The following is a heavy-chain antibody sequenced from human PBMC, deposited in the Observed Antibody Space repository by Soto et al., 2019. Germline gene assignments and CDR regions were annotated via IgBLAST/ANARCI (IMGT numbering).Heavy chain of an antibody. J-gene: IGHJ4*02. Sequence: GGSLRLSCAASGFTFSSYAMSWVRQAPGKGLEWVSAISGSGGSTYYADSVKGRFTISRDNSKNTLYLQMNSLRAEDTAVYYCAKAVGIMVRGVNTLDYWGQGTLVTVSS. CDR2: ISGSGGST. CDR3: AKAVGIMVRGVNTLDY. D-gene: IGHD3-10*01. CDR1: GFTFSSYA. V-gene: IGHV3-23*01.